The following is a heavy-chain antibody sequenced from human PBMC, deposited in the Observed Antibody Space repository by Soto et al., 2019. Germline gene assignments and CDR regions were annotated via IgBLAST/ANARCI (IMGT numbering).Heavy chain of an antibody. D-gene: IGHD4-17*01. V-gene: IGHV3-23*01. Sequence: PGGSLRLSCAASRLAFSNYAMTWFRQSPGKVLEWVSAISGSGGSTYHADAVKGRFTISRDNSKNTLFLQMNSLRAGDTAVYYCAASGDSHSERYYSYGMEVLGQGTTVNVSS. CDR1: RLAFSNYA. J-gene: IGHJ6*02. CDR2: ISGSGGST. CDR3: AASGDSHSERYYSYGMEV.